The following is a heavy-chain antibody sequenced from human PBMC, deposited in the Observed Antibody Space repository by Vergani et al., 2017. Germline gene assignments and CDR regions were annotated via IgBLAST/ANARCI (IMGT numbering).Heavy chain of an antibody. J-gene: IGHJ4*02. Sequence: QVQLVQSGAEVKKPGASVKVLCKASGYTFTGPYMHWVRQAPGQGLEWMGWINPNSGGPNYVQKFQGRVTMTRDQSTSTAYMELSRLRSDDTAVYYFARDGNDCTGGSCYEATDYWGQGTLVTVSS. CDR2: INPNSGGP. CDR1: GYTFTGPY. D-gene: IGHD2-15*01. V-gene: IGHV1-2*02. CDR3: ARDGNDCTGGSCYEATDY.